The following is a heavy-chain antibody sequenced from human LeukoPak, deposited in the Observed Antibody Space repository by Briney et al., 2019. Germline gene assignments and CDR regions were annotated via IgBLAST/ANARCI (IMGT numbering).Heavy chain of an antibody. CDR3: ARGSIVGAQVFDL. V-gene: IGHV4-4*07. CDR2: IYTSGST. CDR1: GGPISSYH. Sequence: SVTLSLTCTVSGGPISSYHWIWLPQPAGKALEGLGRIYTSGSTNYNPARTGRVTMSVDTSKSQFSQKLSSVTAADTAVYYCARGSIVGAQVFDLWGQGTLVTVSS. D-gene: IGHD1-26*01. J-gene: IGHJ5*02.